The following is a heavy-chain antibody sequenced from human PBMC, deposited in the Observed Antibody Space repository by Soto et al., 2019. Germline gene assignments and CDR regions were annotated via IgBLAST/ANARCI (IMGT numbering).Heavy chain of an antibody. CDR1: GGSISSGGYY. Sequence: QVQLQESGPGLVKPSQTLSLTCTVSGGSISSGGYYWSWIRQHPGKGLEWIGYIYYSGSTYYNPSLKSRVTISVDTSRNQFSLKLSSVTAADTAVYYCARDNYDFWSGYYIRVPNWFDPWGQGTLVTVSS. CDR3: ARDNYDFWSGYYIRVPNWFDP. D-gene: IGHD3-3*01. V-gene: IGHV4-31*03. CDR2: IYYSGST. J-gene: IGHJ5*02.